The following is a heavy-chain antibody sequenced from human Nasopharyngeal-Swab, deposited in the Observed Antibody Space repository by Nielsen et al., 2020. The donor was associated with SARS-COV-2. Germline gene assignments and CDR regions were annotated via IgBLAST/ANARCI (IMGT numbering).Heavy chain of an antibody. D-gene: IGHD6-13*01. CDR3: ARDLKVAAGSQFDY. J-gene: IGHJ4*02. Sequence: WVRQAPGQRLEWTGLINPSGGGTSYAQKFQGRVTMTRDTSTSTVYMELSSLTSEDTAVYYCARDLKVAAGSQFDYWGQGTLVTVSS. CDR2: INPSGGGT. V-gene: IGHV1-46*01.